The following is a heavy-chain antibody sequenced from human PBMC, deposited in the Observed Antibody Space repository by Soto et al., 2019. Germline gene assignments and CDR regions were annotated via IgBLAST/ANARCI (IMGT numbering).Heavy chain of an antibody. V-gene: IGHV3-30*18. Sequence: QVQRVESGGGVVQPGRSPRLSCAASGFTFSNFGRHWVRQAPGKGLEWVAAISSDGGDKYYSHSVKDRFTISRDNSKNTLFLQRNSLRVEDTAVYYCVKGSEVARPELDHWGHGILVTVSS. J-gene: IGHJ4*01. CDR1: GFTFSNFG. D-gene: IGHD2-15*01. CDR2: ISSDGGDK. CDR3: VKGSEVARPELDH.